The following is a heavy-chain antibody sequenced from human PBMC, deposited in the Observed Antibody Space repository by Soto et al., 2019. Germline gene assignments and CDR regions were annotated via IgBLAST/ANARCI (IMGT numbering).Heavy chain of an antibody. J-gene: IGHJ4*02. V-gene: IGHV1-18*04. CDR2: ISAYNGNT. CDR3: ARGYYYDSSGSNDY. CDR1: GYTFTSYG. Sequence: GASVKVSCKASGYTFTSYGTSWVRQAPGQGLEWMGWISAYNGNTNYAQKLQGRVTMTTDTSTSTAYMELRSLRSDDTAVYYCARGYYYDSSGSNDYWGQGTLVTVSS. D-gene: IGHD3-22*01.